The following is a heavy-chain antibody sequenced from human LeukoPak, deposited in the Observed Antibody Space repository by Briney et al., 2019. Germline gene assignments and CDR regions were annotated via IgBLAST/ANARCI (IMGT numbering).Heavy chain of an antibody. J-gene: IGHJ4*02. D-gene: IGHD3-9*01. CDR2: IIPIFGTA. CDR1: GGTFSSYA. V-gene: IGHV1-69*05. CDR3: ARTNYDILTGYYGRFDY. Sequence: ASVKVSCKASGGTFSSYAISWVRQAPGQGLEWVGRIIPIFGTANYAQKFQGRVTITTDESTSTAYMELSSLRSEDTAVYYCARTNYDILTGYYGRFDYWGQGTLVTVSS.